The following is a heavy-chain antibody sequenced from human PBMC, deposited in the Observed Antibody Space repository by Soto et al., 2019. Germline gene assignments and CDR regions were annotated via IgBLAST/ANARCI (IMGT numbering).Heavy chain of an antibody. CDR2: IYYSGST. V-gene: IGHV4-39*01. Sequence: SETLSLTCTVSGGSISSSSYYWGWIRQPPGKGLEWIGSIYYSGSTYYNPSLKSRVTISVDTSKNQFSLKLSSVTAADTAVYYCARHWVLRFLNWFDPWGQGTLVTVSS. CDR1: GGSISSSSYY. D-gene: IGHD3-3*01. CDR3: ARHWVLRFLNWFDP. J-gene: IGHJ5*02.